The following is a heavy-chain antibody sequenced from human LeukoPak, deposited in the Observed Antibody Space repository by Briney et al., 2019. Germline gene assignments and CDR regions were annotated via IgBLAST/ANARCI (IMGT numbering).Heavy chain of an antibody. CDR1: GYTFTSYG. CDR2: ISAYNGNT. D-gene: IGHD4-17*01. J-gene: IGHJ3*02. Sequence: ASVKLSCKASGYTFTSYGISWVRQAPGQGLGWMGCISAYNGNTNYARKLQGRVTMTRDTSTSTAYMEMRSLRSDDTAVYYCARARWHDYGDSVGAFDIWGQGTMVTVSS. V-gene: IGHV1-18*01. CDR3: ARARWHDYGDSVGAFDI.